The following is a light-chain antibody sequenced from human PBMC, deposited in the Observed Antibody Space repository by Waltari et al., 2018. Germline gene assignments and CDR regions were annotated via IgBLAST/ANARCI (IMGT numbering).Light chain of an antibody. V-gene: IGKV3-15*01. CDR3: QQYTTRPLT. CDR1: QSVSSK. J-gene: IGKJ4*01. CDR2: AAS. Sequence: EIVMTQSPGTLSVSPGEGATLSCRASQSVSSKVAWYQQRPGQAPRLLIFAASTRATGIPARFSGSESGTEFTLTISSLQSEDSGVYFCQQYTTRPLTCGGGTKVEI.